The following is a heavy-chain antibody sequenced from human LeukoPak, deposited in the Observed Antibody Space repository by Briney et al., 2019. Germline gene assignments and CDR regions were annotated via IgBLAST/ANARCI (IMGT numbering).Heavy chain of an antibody. D-gene: IGHD6-19*01. Sequence: SETLSLTCTVSGGFISSYYWSWIRQPPGKGLEWIGYIYYSGSTNYNPSLKSRVTISVDTSKNQFSLKLSSVTAADTAVYYCARDSSGWYYFDYWGQGTLVTVSS. CDR1: GGFISSYY. V-gene: IGHV4-59*01. J-gene: IGHJ4*02. CDR2: IYYSGST. CDR3: ARDSSGWYYFDY.